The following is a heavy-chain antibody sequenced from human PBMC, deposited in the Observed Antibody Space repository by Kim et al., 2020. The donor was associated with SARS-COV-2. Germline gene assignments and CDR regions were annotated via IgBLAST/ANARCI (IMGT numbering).Heavy chain of an antibody. CDR1: GFTFSSYG. CDR2: IWYDGSNK. V-gene: IGHV3-33*01. D-gene: IGHD3-22*01. J-gene: IGHJ4*02. CDR3: ARDRAGYYDSSGYPDY. Sequence: GSLRLSCAASGFTFSSYGMHWVRQAPGKGLEWVAVIWYDGSNKYYADSVKGRFTISRDNSKNTLYLQMNSLRAEDTAVYYCARDRAGYYDSSGYPDYWGQGTLVTVSS.